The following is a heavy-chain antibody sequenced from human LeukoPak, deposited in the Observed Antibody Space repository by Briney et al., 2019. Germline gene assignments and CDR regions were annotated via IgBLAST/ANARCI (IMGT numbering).Heavy chain of an antibody. CDR3: AKSYCGSTSCSAYYYYYYMDV. Sequence: PGGSLRLSCAASGFTFSSYAMSWVRQAPGKGLEWVSGISGSGGSTYSAESVKGRFTISRDNSKNTLYLQMNSLRVEDTAVYYCAKSYCGSTSCSAYYYYYYMDVWGKGTTVTVSS. D-gene: IGHD2-2*01. CDR2: ISGSGGST. CDR1: GFTFSSYA. V-gene: IGHV3-23*01. J-gene: IGHJ6*03.